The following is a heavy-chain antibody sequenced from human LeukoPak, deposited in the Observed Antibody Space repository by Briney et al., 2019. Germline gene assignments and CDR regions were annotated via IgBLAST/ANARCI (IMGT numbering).Heavy chain of an antibody. Sequence: PGGSLRLSCAASGFTFSNYAMNWVRQAPGKGLEWVSAISGCGGSTYYADSVKGRFTISRDNSKNTLYLQMNSLRAEDTAVYYCAKGTLRLHRWFDPWGQGTLVTVSS. V-gene: IGHV3-23*01. CDR2: ISGCGGST. D-gene: IGHD4-11*01. J-gene: IGHJ5*02. CDR3: AKGTLRLHRWFDP. CDR1: GFTFSNYA.